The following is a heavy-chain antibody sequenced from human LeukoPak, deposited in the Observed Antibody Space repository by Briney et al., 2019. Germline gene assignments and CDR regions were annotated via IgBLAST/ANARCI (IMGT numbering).Heavy chain of an antibody. Sequence: ASVKVSCKPSGYTFTAYGISWVRQAPGQGLEWMGWISAYNGNTNYAQKLQGRVTMTTDTSTSTVYMELRSLISDDTAVYYCARAPYRSAFDIWGQGTTVTVSS. J-gene: IGHJ3*02. CDR2: ISAYNGNT. V-gene: IGHV1-18*01. CDR3: ARAPYRSAFDI. CDR1: GYTFTAYG.